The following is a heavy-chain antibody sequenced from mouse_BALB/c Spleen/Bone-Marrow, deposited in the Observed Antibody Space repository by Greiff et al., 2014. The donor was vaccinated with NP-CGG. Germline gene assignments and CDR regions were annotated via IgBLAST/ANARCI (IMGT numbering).Heavy chain of an antibody. Sequence: EVMLVESGGDLVKPGGSLKLSCAASGFTFSSYGMSWVRQTPDKRLEWVATISSGGSYTYYPDSVKGRFTISRDNAKNTLYLQMSSLKSEDTAMYYCARNYYGSRHFDVWGAGTTVTDSS. J-gene: IGHJ1*01. V-gene: IGHV5-6*02. CDR1: GFTFSSYG. D-gene: IGHD1-2*01. CDR2: ISSGGSYT. CDR3: ARNYYGSRHFDV.